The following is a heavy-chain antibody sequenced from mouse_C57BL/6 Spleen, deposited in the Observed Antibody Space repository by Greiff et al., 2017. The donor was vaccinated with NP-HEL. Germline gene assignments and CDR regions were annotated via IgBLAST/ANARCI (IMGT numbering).Heavy chain of an antibody. CDR2: IHPNSGST. V-gene: IGHV1-64*01. D-gene: IGHD1-1*01. CDR1: GYTFTSYW. CDR3: ARGGYYGSSPWYFDV. Sequence: VQLQQPGAELVKPGASVKLSCKASGYTFTSYWMHWVKQRPGQGLEWIGMIHPNSGSTNYNEKFKSKATLTVAKSSSKAYMQLSSLTSEDSAVYYCARGGYYGSSPWYFDVWGTGTTVTVSS. J-gene: IGHJ1*03.